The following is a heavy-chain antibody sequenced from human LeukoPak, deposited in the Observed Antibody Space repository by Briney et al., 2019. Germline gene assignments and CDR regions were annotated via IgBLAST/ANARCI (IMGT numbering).Heavy chain of an antibody. CDR2: INHSGST. Sequence: KHSETLSLTCAAYGGSFSGYSWSWIRQPPGKGLEWIGEINHSGSTNYNPSLKSRVTISVDTSKNQFSLKLSSVTAADTAVYYCARAAGCGGDCYEETDAFDIWGQGTMVTVSS. J-gene: IGHJ3*02. CDR3: ARAAGCGGDCYEETDAFDI. D-gene: IGHD2-21*02. V-gene: IGHV4-34*01. CDR1: GGSFSGYS.